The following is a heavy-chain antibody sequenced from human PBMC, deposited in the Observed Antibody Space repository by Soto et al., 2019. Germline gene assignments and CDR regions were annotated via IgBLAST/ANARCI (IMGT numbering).Heavy chain of an antibody. V-gene: IGHV4-34*01. D-gene: IGHD6-19*01. J-gene: IGHJ3*02. Sequence: SETLSLTCAVYGGSFSGYYWSWIRQPPGKGLEWIGEINHSGSTNYNPSLKSRVTISVDTSKNQFSLKLSSVTAADTAVYYCARASSGEVQDAFDIWGQGTMVTVSS. CDR2: INHSGST. CDR1: GGSFSGYY. CDR3: ARASSGEVQDAFDI.